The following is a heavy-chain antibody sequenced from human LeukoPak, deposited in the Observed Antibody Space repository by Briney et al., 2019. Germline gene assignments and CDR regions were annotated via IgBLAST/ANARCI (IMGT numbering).Heavy chain of an antibody. CDR1: GDSVSSNSVT. CDR3: ARRGGGGIVSLDY. V-gene: IGHV6-1*01. CDR2: TYYRSKWYK. D-gene: IGHD2-15*01. J-gene: IGHJ4*02. Sequence: SQTLSLTCAITGDSVSSNSVTWNWLRQSPSRGLEWLGRTYYRSKWYKEYAESVKSRISINPDTSKNQFSLQLDSMTPEDTAVYYCARRGGGGIVSLDYWGQGILVTVSS.